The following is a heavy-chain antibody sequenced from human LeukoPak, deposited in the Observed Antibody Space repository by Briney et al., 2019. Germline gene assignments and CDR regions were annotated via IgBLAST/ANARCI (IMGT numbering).Heavy chain of an antibody. D-gene: IGHD1-7*01. CDR2: INSDGSTT. CDR1: GFTFSSYA. Sequence: GGSLRLSCAASGFTFSSYAMSWVRQVPGKGLVWVSRINSDGSTTNYADSVKGRFTISRDNAKNTLYLQMDSLRADDTAVYYCATAGNYRFDYWGQGALVTVSS. CDR3: ATAGNYRFDY. J-gene: IGHJ4*02. V-gene: IGHV3-74*01.